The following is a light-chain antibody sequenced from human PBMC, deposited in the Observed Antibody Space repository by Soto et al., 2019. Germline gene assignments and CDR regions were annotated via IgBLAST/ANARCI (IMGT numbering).Light chain of an antibody. Sequence: DIQITQSPSSLSASVGDRVTITCRASQGISHYLAWYQQKQGKAPKLLIYAASTLQSGVPSRFSGSGSGTDFTLTISNLQPEDFATYYCQKYNSAPPTLGQGTKVDIK. CDR3: QKYNSAPPT. CDR2: AAS. J-gene: IGKJ1*01. V-gene: IGKV1-27*01. CDR1: QGISHY.